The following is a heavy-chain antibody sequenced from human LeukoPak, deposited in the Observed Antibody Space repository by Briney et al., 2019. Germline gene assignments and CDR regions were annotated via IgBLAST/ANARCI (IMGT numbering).Heavy chain of an antibody. V-gene: IGHV3-30*03. Sequence: GRSLRLSCAASGFTFSSYGMHWVRQAPGKGLEWVAVISYDGSNKYYADSVKGRFTISRDNSKNTLYLQMNSLRAEDTAVYYCARDIAANNWFDPWGQGTLVTVSS. CDR1: GFTFSSYG. CDR3: ARDIAANNWFDP. D-gene: IGHD6-25*01. J-gene: IGHJ5*02. CDR2: ISYDGSNK.